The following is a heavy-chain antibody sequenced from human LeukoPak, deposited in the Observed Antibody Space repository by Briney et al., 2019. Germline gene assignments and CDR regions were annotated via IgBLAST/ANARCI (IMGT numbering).Heavy chain of an antibody. D-gene: IGHD3-3*02. CDR2: IWYDGSNK. Sequence: GGSLRLSCAASGFTFSSYGMHWVRQAPGKGLEWVAVIWYDGSNKYYADSVKGRFTISGDNSKNTLYLQMNSLRAEDTAVYYCARFAALDYGMDVWGQGTTVTVSS. CDR1: GFTFSSYG. V-gene: IGHV3-33*01. J-gene: IGHJ6*02. CDR3: ARFAALDYGMDV.